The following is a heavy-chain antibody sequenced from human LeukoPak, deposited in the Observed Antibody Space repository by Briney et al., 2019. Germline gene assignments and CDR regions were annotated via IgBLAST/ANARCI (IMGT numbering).Heavy chain of an antibody. J-gene: IGHJ3*01. CDR2: ISYIGST. D-gene: IGHD3-10*01. V-gene: IGHV4-59*11. Sequence: SETLSLTCTVSGGSFTTHYWSWIRQPPGKGLEWIGYISYIGSTNYNPSLKSRVTISIDTSKNEVSLMLTSVTAADTADYYCASDSISINAFDAWGQGTMVTVSS. CDR3: ASDSISINAFDA. CDR1: GGSFTTHY.